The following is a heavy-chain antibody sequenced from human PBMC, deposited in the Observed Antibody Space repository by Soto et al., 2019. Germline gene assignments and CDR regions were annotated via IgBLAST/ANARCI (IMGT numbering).Heavy chain of an antibody. CDR2: INHSGST. CDR3: ARGIHCSSTSCYGGNWFDP. Sequence: QVQLQQWGAGLLKPSETLSLTCAVYGGSFSGYYWSWIRQPPGKGLEWIGEINHSGSTNYNPSLKSRVTISVDTSKNQFSLKLSSVTAADTAVYYCARGIHCSSTSCYGGNWFDPWGQGTLFTVSS. V-gene: IGHV4-34*01. J-gene: IGHJ5*02. CDR1: GGSFSGYY. D-gene: IGHD2-2*01.